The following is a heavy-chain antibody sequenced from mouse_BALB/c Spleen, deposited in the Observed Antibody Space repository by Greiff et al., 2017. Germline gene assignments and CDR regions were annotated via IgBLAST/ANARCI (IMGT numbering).Heavy chain of an antibody. J-gene: IGHJ3*01. CDR2: IWGDGST. Sequence: VKLVESGPGLVAPSQSLSITCTVSGFSLTSYGVSWVRQPPGKGLEWLGVIWGDGSTNYHSALISRLSISKDNSKSQVFLKLNSLQTDDTATYYCAKEGDYYGRGIFAYWGQGTLVTVSA. CDR1: GFSLTSYG. V-gene: IGHV2-3*01. CDR3: AKEGDYYGRGIFAY. D-gene: IGHD1-1*01.